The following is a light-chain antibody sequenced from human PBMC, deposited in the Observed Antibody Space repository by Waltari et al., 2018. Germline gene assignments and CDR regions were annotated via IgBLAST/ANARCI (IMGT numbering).Light chain of an antibody. CDR3: QSYDTSLSVV. J-gene: IGLJ3*02. V-gene: IGLV1-40*01. CDR1: GSNIGAGSS. CDR2: GST. Sequence: QSVLTQPPSVSGAPGQRVTIPCTGTGSNIGAGSSGHWYQQLPLAAPKLLIFGSTSRPLGVPARFFGSTSGTSASLAITGLQAEDEADYYCQSYDTSLSVVFGGGTKLTVL.